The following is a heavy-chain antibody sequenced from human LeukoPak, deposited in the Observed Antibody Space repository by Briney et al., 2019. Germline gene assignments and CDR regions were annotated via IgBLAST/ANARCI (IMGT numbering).Heavy chain of an antibody. CDR1: GYSLTNFR. Sequence: GESLKISCETSGYSLTNFRIGWVRQMPGKGLEWMGIIDPVDSDTTYSPSFQGQVTIIVDKSITTAYLQWSSLEASDTAMYYCTRHGDGFRYWGQGTLVTVSS. CDR3: TRHGDGFRY. J-gene: IGHJ4*02. V-gene: IGHV5-51*01. CDR2: IDPVDSDT. D-gene: IGHD2-21*02.